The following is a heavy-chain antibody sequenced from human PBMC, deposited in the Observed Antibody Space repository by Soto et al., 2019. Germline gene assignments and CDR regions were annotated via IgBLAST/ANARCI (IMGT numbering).Heavy chain of an antibody. CDR1: GGTFSSYA. V-gene: IGHV1-69*13. Sequence: ASVKVSCKASGGTFSSYAISWVRQAHGQGLEWMGGIIPIFGTANYAQKFQGRVTITADESTSTAYMELSSLRSEDTAVYYCARTLRRIVDTDYYYGMDVWGQGTTVTVSS. CDR3: ARTLRRIVDTDYYYGMDV. J-gene: IGHJ6*02. CDR2: IIPIFGTA. D-gene: IGHD5-18*01.